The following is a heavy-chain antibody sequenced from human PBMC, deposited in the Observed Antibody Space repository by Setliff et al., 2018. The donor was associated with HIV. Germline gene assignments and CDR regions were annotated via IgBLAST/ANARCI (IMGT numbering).Heavy chain of an antibody. CDR1: GYTFTGYY. V-gene: IGHV1-2*02. CDR3: ARDHCSSSGCYEYSYYGMDV. J-gene: IGHJ6*02. Sequence: ASVRSCKASGYTFTGYYMHWVRQAPGQGLEWMGWINPNSGGTTYAQKFQGRVTMTRDTSISTAYMEVSRLRSDDTAVYYCARDHCSSSGCYEYSYYGMDVWGQGTTVTVSS. CDR2: INPNSGGT. D-gene: IGHD2-2*01.